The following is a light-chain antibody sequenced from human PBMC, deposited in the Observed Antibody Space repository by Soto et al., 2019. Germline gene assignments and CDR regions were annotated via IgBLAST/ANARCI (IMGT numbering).Light chain of an antibody. Sequence: EIVMTQSPATLSVSPGGRATLSCRASQSISDTLAWYQQKPGQAPRLLIHGASTRATGFPARFSGSGSGTDFTLTISRLEPEDFAVYSCQQYASSPQTFGQGTKV. J-gene: IGKJ1*01. V-gene: IGKV3-15*01. CDR1: QSISDT. CDR2: GAS. CDR3: QQYASSPQT.